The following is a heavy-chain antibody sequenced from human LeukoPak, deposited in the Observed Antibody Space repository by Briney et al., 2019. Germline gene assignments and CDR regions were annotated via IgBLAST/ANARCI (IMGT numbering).Heavy chain of an antibody. Sequence: SETLSLTCTVSGGSINNYFWSWIRQPPGKGLEWMGYIYSSGGTKYNSALMSRVTMSVDTPKDQFSLKLSSVTAADTAVYYCARSDGSGSYYPYWGQGTLVTVSS. CDR3: ARSDGSGSYYPY. CDR1: GGSINNYF. CDR2: IYSSGGT. V-gene: IGHV4-59*08. J-gene: IGHJ4*02. D-gene: IGHD3-10*01.